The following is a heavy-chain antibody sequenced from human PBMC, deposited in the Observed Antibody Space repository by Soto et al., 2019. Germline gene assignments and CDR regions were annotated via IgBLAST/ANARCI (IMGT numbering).Heavy chain of an antibody. CDR3: ARSESYSSSWKYSIYYYYYGMEV. CDR1: GYTFTSYA. J-gene: IGHJ6*02. V-gene: IGHV1-3*01. Sequence: ASVKVSCKASGYTFTSYAMHWVRQAPGQRLEWMGWINAGNGNTKYSQKFQGRVTITRDTSASTAYMELSSLRSEDTAVYYCARSESYSSSWKYSIYYYYYGMEVWGQGTTVTVSS. D-gene: IGHD6-13*01. CDR2: INAGNGNT.